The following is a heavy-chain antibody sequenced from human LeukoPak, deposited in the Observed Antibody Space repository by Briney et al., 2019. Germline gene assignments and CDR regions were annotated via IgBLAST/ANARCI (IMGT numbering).Heavy chain of an antibody. CDR3: ARADGSGWIDY. V-gene: IGHV1-2*02. D-gene: IGHD6-19*01. CDR2: INPNRGGT. CDR1: GYTFTGYY. J-gene: IGHJ4*02. Sequence: ASVKVSCKASGYTFTGYYMHWVRQAPGQGLEWMGWINPNRGGTNYAQKFQGRVTMTRDTSISTAYMELSRLRSDDTAVYYCARADGSGWIDYWGQGTLVTVSS.